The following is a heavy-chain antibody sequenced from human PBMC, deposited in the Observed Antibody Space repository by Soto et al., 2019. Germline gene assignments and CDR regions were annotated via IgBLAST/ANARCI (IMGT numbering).Heavy chain of an antibody. CDR1: GFTFTTYA. J-gene: IGHJ4*02. CDR2: VTDSGGKT. V-gene: IGHV3-23*01. CDR3: AKGFIVAATTPEFDY. D-gene: IGHD1-26*01. Sequence: EVQLLESGGGLVQPGGSLRLSCAASGFTFTTYAMSWVRQAPGKGLEWVSGVTDSGGKTYYADSVKGRFTISRDNSKNTLYLQMNSLRAADTAVYYCAKGFIVAATTPEFDYWGQGTLVTVSS.